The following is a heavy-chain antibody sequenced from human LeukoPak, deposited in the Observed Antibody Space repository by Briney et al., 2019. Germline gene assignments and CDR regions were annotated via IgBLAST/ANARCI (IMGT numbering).Heavy chain of an antibody. CDR3: AKGGNFYYYSSGYSWGFDY. CDR2: RNPNSGNT. J-gene: IGHJ4*02. CDR1: GYTFTSYD. Sequence: ASVKVSCKASGYTFTSYDINRVRHATGHGLERMGERNPNSGNTGYAQKFHGRVTITRNTSTYTPYMELSSLRSEDTAVYDCAKGGNFYYYSSGYSWGFDYWGQGTLVTVSS. D-gene: IGHD3-22*01. V-gene: IGHV1-8*01.